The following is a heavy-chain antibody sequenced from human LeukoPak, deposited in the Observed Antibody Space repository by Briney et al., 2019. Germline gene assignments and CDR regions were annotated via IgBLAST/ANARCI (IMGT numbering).Heavy chain of an antibody. Sequence: PGRSLRLSCTASGFTFSSYGMHWVRQAPGKGLEWVAVISYDGSNKYYADSVKGRFTISRDNSENTLYLQMNSLRAEDTAVYYCAKEPPPYNDILTGFGGYYYGLDVWGQGTTATVSS. CDR1: GFTFSSYG. V-gene: IGHV3-30*18. D-gene: IGHD3-9*01. J-gene: IGHJ6*02. CDR3: AKEPPPYNDILTGFGGYYYGLDV. CDR2: ISYDGSNK.